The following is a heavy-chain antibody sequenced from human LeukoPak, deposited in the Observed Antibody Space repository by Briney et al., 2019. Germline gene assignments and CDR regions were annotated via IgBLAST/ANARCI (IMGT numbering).Heavy chain of an antibody. Sequence: GESLKISCKGSGYSFTSYWIGWVRQMPGKGLEWMGIIYPGDSDTRYSPSFQGRVTISADKSISTAYLQWSSLKASDTAMYYCAKSLRYCSSTSCSYYFDYWGQGTLVTVSS. V-gene: IGHV5-51*01. D-gene: IGHD2-2*01. CDR3: AKSLRYCSSTSCSYYFDY. J-gene: IGHJ4*02. CDR1: GYSFTSYW. CDR2: IYPGDSDT.